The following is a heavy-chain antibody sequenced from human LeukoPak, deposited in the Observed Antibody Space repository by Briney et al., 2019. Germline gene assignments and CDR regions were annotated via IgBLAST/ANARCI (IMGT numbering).Heavy chain of an antibody. CDR3: ARSPRNYDFWSGYFDY. V-gene: IGHV3-30-3*01. D-gene: IGHD3-3*01. CDR2: ISYDGSNK. Sequence: PGRSLRLSCAASGFTFSSYAMHWVRQAPGKGLEWVAVISYDGSNKYYADSVKGRFTISRDNSKNTLYPQMNSLRAEDTAVYYCARSPRNYDFWSGYFDYWGQGTLVTVSS. CDR1: GFTFSSYA. J-gene: IGHJ4*02.